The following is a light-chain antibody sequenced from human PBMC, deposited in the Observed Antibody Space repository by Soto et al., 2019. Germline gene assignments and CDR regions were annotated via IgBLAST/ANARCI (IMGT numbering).Light chain of an antibody. CDR1: QSVSSSY. CDR2: GAS. V-gene: IGKV3-20*01. Sequence: EIVLTQSPGTLSMSPRERVTLSCRASQSVSSSYLAWYQQKPGQAPRLLLYGASSRATGIPDRFSGSGSGRDFTLTISRLEPEDFAVYYCQRYGSTPWTFGQGTKVEIK. J-gene: IGKJ1*01. CDR3: QRYGSTPWT.